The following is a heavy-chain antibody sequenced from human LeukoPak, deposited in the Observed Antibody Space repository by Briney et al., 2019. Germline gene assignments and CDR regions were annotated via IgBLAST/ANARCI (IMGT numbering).Heavy chain of an antibody. J-gene: IGHJ4*02. Sequence: ASVKVSCKASGYTFTSYAMNWVRQAPGQGLEWMGWINTNTGNPTYAQGFTGRFVFSLDTSVGTAYLQISSLKAEDTAVYYCAISPVYYDILTGYYKASPVDYWGQGTLVTVSS. V-gene: IGHV7-4-1*02. CDR3: AISPVYYDILTGYYKASPVDY. D-gene: IGHD3-9*01. CDR1: GYTFTSYA. CDR2: INTNTGNP.